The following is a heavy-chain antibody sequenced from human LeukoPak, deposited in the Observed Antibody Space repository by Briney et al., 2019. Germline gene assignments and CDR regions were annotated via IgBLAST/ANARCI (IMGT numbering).Heavy chain of an antibody. J-gene: IGHJ3*02. Sequence: GGSLRLSCTASGFTFGDYAMSWFRQAPGKGLEWVGFIRSKAYGGTTEYAASVKGRFTISRDDSKSIAYLQMNSLKTEDTAVYYCTREKYDAARARAFDIWGQGTMVTVSS. D-gene: IGHD1-1*01. V-gene: IGHV3-49*03. CDR1: GFTFGDYA. CDR3: TREKYDAARARAFDI. CDR2: IRSKAYGGTT.